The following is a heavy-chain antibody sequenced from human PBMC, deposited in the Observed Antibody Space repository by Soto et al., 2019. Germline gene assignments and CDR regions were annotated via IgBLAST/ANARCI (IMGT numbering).Heavy chain of an antibody. CDR3: ARLLAAHFVLDY. CDR2: IYYSGST. J-gene: IGHJ4*01. Sequence: QLQLQESGPGLVKPSETLSLTCTVSGGSISSSSYYWGWIRQPPGKGLEWIGSIYYSGSTYYNPSLKSRVTISGATSKNQFSPKLSSVTAADTAVYYCARLLAAHFVLDYWGHGTLVTVSS. V-gene: IGHV4-39*01. CDR1: GGSISSSSYY. D-gene: IGHD6-6*01.